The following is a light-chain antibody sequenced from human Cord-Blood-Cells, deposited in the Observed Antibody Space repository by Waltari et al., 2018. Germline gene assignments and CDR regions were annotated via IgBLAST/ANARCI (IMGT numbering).Light chain of an antibody. CDR1: SSDVGGYNY. J-gene: IGLJ1*01. CDR2: EVS. V-gene: IGLV2-8*01. Sequence: QSALTQPPSASGSPAQSVTISCTGTSSDVGGYNYVSWYQQHQGKAPKLMIYEVSKRPSGVPDRFSGSKSGNTASLTVSGLQAEDEADYYCSSYAGSNNYVFGTGTKVTVL. CDR3: SSYAGSNNYV.